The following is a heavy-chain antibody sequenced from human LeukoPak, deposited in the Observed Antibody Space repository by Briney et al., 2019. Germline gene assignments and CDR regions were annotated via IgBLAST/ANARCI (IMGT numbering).Heavy chain of an antibody. CDR3: ARGRITMIVVVTLYYYYYYMDV. V-gene: IGHV4-34*01. CDR2: INHSGST. D-gene: IGHD3-22*01. J-gene: IGHJ6*03. Sequence: SETLSLTCAVYGGSFSGYYWSWIRQPPGKGLEWIGEINHSGSTNYNPSLKSRVTISVDTSKNQFSLKLSSVTAADTAVYYCARGRITMIVVVTLYYYYYYMDVWGKGTTVAVSS. CDR1: GGSFSGYY.